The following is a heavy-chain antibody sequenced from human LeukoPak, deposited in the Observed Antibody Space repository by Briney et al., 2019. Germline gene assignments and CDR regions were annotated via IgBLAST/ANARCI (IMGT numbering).Heavy chain of an antibody. CDR1: GGTFSSYA. D-gene: IGHD3-10*01. V-gene: IGHV1-69*13. CDR2: IIPIFGTA. Sequence: SVKVSCKASGGTFSSYAISWVRQAPGQGLEWMGGIIPIFGTANYAQKFQGRVTITADESTSTAYMELSSLRSEDTAVYYCARDSGNYHYDMDVWGQGTTVIVSS. J-gene: IGHJ6*02. CDR3: ARDSGNYHYDMDV.